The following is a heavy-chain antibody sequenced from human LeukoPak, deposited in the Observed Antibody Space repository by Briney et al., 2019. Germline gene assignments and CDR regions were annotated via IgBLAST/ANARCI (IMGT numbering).Heavy chain of an antibody. CDR3: AKSLTYYYDSGDAFDI. Sequence: HPGGSLRLSCAASGFTFSSYGMHWVRQAPAKGLEGVAVISYDGSNKYYADSVKGRFTISRDNSKNTLYLQMNSLRAEDTAVYYCAKSLTYYYDSGDAFDIWGQGQMVTVSS. CDR1: GFTFSSYG. V-gene: IGHV3-30*18. J-gene: IGHJ3*02. D-gene: IGHD3-22*01. CDR2: ISYDGSNK.